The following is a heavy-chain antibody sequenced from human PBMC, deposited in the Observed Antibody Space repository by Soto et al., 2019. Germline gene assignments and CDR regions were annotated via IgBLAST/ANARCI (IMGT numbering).Heavy chain of an antibody. V-gene: IGHV4-4*07. Sequence: QVQLHESGPGLVKTSETLSLICNVSVYSIDRFYWCWMRQSAGKGLEWIGRVYGTGGVTYNPALKGLFTISRDRSNSHVSLEMNSVTAADTAMYFCARDLSGTDCDIWDRRTRVSVSS. D-gene: IGHD2-21*01. J-gene: IGHJ6*02. CDR1: VYSIDRFY. CDR3: ARDLSGTDCDI. CDR2: VYGTGGV.